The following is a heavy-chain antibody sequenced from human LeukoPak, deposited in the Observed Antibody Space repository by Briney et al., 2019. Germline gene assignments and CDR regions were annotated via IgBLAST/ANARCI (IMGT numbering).Heavy chain of an antibody. J-gene: IGHJ1*01. CDR1: GYTFTGYY. Sequence: ASVKVSCKASGYTFTGYYMHWVRQAPGRGLEWMGWINPNSGGTNYAQKFQGRVTMTRDTSISTAYMELSRLRSDDTAVYYCARHPGGGGYFQHWGQGTLVTVSS. D-gene: IGHD3-16*01. CDR2: INPNSGGT. V-gene: IGHV1-2*02. CDR3: ARHPGGGGYFQH.